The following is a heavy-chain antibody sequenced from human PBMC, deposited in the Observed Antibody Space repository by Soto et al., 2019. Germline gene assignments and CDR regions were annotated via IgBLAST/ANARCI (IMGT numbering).Heavy chain of an antibody. CDR3: AMVDNYVTPTPQDV. V-gene: IGHV1-18*01. CDR2: INPNSGST. D-gene: IGHD3-16*01. CDR1: GYTFTSYG. J-gene: IGHJ6*02. Sequence: ASVKVSCKASGYTFTSYGISWVRQAPGQGLEWMGRINPNSGSTSYAQKIQGRLTMTRDTSTSTAYMDLGSLRSEDTAVYYCAMVDNYVTPTPQDVWGQGTTVTVSS.